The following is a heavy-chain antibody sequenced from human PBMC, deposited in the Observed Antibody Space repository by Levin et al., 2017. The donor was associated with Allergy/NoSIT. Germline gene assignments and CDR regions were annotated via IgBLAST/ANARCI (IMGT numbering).Heavy chain of an antibody. CDR1: GYTFTGYY. CDR2: INPNSGGT. V-gene: IGHV1-2*02. J-gene: IGHJ6*02. D-gene: IGHD3-10*01. Sequence: AASVKVSCKASGYTFTGYYMHWVRQAPGQGLEWMGWINPNSGGTNYAQKFQGRVTMTRDTSISTAYMELSRLRSDDTAVYYCARERTMVRGVHYYGMDVWGQGTTVTVSS. CDR3: ARERTMVRGVHYYGMDV.